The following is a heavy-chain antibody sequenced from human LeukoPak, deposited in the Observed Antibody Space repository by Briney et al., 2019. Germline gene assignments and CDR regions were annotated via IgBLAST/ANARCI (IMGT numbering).Heavy chain of an antibody. CDR3: ARTMESGYSYGYYYYYYMDV. D-gene: IGHD5-18*01. J-gene: IGHJ6*03. CDR2: IYYSGDT. V-gene: IGHV4-59*01. Sequence: PSETLSLTCTVPRGSISGYSWSWIRQSPGGALEWIGYIYYSGDTAYNPSLRSRVTMSVDTSKNQLSLQLSSMTTADTAVYYCARTMESGYSYGYYYYYYMDVWGKGTTVTISS. CDR1: RGSISGYS.